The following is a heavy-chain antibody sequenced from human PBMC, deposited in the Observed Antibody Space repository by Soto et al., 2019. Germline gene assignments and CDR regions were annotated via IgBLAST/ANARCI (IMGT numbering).Heavy chain of an antibody. CDR3: EREIPHDILTGGEYDAFYI. J-gene: IGHJ3*02. CDR2: IWYDGSNK. V-gene: IGHV3-33*01. D-gene: IGHD3-9*01. CDR1: GFTFSSYG. Sequence: QVQLVESGGGVVQPGRSLRLSCAASGFTFSSYGMHWVRQAPGKGLEWVAVIWYDGSNKYYADSVKGRFTISRDNSKNTLYLKMNSLRAEDRAVYYCEREIPHDILTGGEYDAFYILGQGTIVNGSS.